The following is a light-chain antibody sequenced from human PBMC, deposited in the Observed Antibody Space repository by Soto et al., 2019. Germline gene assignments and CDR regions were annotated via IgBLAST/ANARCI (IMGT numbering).Light chain of an antibody. CDR2: QDN. CDR1: SGSIASKY. V-gene: IGLV6-57*01. J-gene: IGLJ3*02. Sequence: NFMLTQPHSVSESPGKTVTISCTRSSGSIASKYVQWYQQRPGSSPTTVIFQDNQRPSGVPDRFSGSIDSSSNSASLTISGLKTEDEADYYCQSYDSSSWMFGGGTQLTVL. CDR3: QSYDSSSWM.